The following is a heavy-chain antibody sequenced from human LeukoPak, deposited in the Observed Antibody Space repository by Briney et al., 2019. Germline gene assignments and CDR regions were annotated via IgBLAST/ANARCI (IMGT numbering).Heavy chain of an antibody. CDR2: ISYDGSNK. J-gene: IGHJ3*02. CDR3: AKDGGRELWLRGAFDI. CDR1: GFTFSSHA. Sequence: GGSLRLSCAASGFTFSSHAMHWVRQAPGKGLEWVAVISYDGSNKYYADSVKGRFTISRDNSKNTLYLQMNSLRAEDTAVYYCAKDGGRELWLRGAFDIWGQGTMVTVSS. D-gene: IGHD5-18*01. V-gene: IGHV3-30-3*01.